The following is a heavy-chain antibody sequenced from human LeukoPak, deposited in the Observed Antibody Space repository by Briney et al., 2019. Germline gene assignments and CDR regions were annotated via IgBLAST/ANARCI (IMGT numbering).Heavy chain of an antibody. CDR3: ARDRAKVGYELDY. CDR2: IKQDGSDK. CDR1: IFTFGTHW. J-gene: IGHJ4*02. Sequence: PGGSLRLSCTSYIFTFGTHWMIWAPQAPGKGWVGVTNIKQDGSDKYYVDSVKGRFTISRDNSKNTLYLQMNTLRTEDTAVYYCARDRAKVGYELDYWGQGTLVTVSS. D-gene: IGHD5-12*01. V-gene: IGHV3-7*01.